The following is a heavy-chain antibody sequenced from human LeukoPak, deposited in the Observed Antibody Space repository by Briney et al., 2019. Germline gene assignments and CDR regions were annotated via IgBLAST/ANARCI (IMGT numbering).Heavy chain of an antibody. CDR3: ARARCSRTSCNTESDY. J-gene: IGHJ4*02. V-gene: IGHV3-74*01. CDR2: INSDGSST. Sequence: GGSLRLSCAASGFTLSPYWMHWVRQAPGKGLVWVSRINSDGSSTTYADSVKGRFTISRDNTKNTLYLQMNILRAEDTAVYHCARARCSRTSCNTESDYWGQGTLVTVSS. D-gene: IGHD2-2*01. CDR1: GFTLSPYW.